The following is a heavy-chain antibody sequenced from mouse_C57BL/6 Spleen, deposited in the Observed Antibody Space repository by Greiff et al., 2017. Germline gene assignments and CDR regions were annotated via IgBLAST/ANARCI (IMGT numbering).Heavy chain of an antibody. Sequence: VQLQQSGAELVMPGASVQLSCKASGYTFTSYWMHWVKQRPGQGLEWIGEIAPSDSYTNSNQKFNGKSKLTVDKASSTAYMQLSSLKSEYSAVYYFARRDYGSSDAMDYWGQGTSVTVSS. CDR2: IAPSDSYT. D-gene: IGHD1-1*01. V-gene: IGHV1-69*01. J-gene: IGHJ4*01. CDR1: GYTFTSYW. CDR3: ARRDYGSSDAMDY.